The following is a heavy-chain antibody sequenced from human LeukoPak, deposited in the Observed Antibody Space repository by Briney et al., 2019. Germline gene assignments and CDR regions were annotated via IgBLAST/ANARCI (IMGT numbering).Heavy chain of an antibody. Sequence: SDTLSLTCSVSGGSMNGYYWNWIRQSAGKGLQWIGRIFSSGSTNYNPSLKSRVTMSLDKSKNQFSLKLYSVTAADTAVYYCVRYANYGDYPNWLDPWGQGTLVTVS. D-gene: IGHD4-17*01. V-gene: IGHV4-4*07. CDR2: IFSSGST. CDR1: GGSMNGYY. CDR3: VRYANYGDYPNWLDP. J-gene: IGHJ5*02.